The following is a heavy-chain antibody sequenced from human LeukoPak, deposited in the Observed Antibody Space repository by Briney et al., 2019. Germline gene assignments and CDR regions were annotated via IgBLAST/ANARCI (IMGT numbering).Heavy chain of an antibody. Sequence: GGSLRLACAASGFTFSVFETNWVRQAPGKGLEWVSYISSSGTIIYYAESVKGRFTISRDNTKNSLYLQMNSLGAEDTAVYYCARSEYYGDGSSTNWFDPWGQGTLVTVSS. J-gene: IGHJ5*02. V-gene: IGHV3-48*03. D-gene: IGHD4-17*01. CDR3: ARSEYYGDGSSTNWFDP. CDR2: ISSSGTII. CDR1: GFTFSVFE.